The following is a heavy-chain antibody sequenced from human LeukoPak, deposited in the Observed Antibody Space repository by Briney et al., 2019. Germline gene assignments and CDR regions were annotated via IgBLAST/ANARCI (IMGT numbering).Heavy chain of an antibody. V-gene: IGHV4-34*01. CDR1: GGSFSAYY. CDR3: ARGRTLNDDFWSGYSHKWFDP. CDR2: VSHSGSI. J-gene: IGHJ5*02. D-gene: IGHD3-3*01. Sequence: PSQTLSLTCAVQGGSFSAYYWSWLRQPPGKGLEWIGEVSHSGSINYNPSLKSRLTISEDSSKNQVSLNLSSMTGADTAVYYCARGRTLNDDFWSGYSHKWFDPWGQGTLVTVSS.